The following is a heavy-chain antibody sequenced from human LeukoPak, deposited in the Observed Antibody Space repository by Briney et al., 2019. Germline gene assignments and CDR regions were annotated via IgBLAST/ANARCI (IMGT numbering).Heavy chain of an antibody. CDR3: AKANIVVVPAASYYYYGMDI. CDR1: GFTFSSYA. Sequence: QPGGSLRLSCAASGFTFSSYAMSWVRQAPGKGLEWVSAISGSGGSTYYADSVKGRFTISRDNSKNTLYLQMNSLRAEDTAVYYCAKANIVVVPAASYYYYGMDIWGQGTTVTVSS. CDR2: ISGSGGST. J-gene: IGHJ6*02. D-gene: IGHD2-2*01. V-gene: IGHV3-23*01.